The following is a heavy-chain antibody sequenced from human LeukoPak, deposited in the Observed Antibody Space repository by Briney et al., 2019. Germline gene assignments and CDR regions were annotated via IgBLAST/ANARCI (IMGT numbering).Heavy chain of an antibody. CDR1: GFSFSSYS. D-gene: IGHD3-10*01. V-gene: IGHV3-23*01. CDR2: IYDDNT. CDR3: AARKVRGVWFYLDY. Sequence: GGSLRLSCEASGFSFSSYSMNWVRQAPGKGLEWVSTIYDDNTYYADSVKGRFAISTDNSKNTLYLQMNSLRVEDTAVYFCAARKVRGVWFYLDYWGQGTLVTVSS. J-gene: IGHJ4*02.